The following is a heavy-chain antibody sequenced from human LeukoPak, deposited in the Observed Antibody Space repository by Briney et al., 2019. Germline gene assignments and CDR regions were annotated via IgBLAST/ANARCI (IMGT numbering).Heavy chain of an antibody. D-gene: IGHD3-10*01. V-gene: IGHV4-31*03. Sequence: SETLSLTCTVSGASISSGGYYWSWIRQHPGKGLEWIGHIYYGGSTYYNPSLKSRITISVDTSKNQFSLELSSVTAADTAVYYCARADGGVRGYYFDYWGQGIMVTVSS. CDR3: ARADGGVRGYYFDY. CDR1: GASISSGGYY. J-gene: IGHJ4*02. CDR2: IYYGGST.